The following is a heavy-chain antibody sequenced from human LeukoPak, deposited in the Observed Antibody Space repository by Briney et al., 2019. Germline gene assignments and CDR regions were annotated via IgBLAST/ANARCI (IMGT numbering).Heavy chain of an antibody. J-gene: IGHJ6*03. CDR1: GYSFTSYW. CDR3: ARRSRGDYGYYYMDV. CDR2: IYPGDSDT. V-gene: IGHV5-51*01. Sequence: GESLKISCKGSGYSFTSYWIGWVRQMPGKGLEWMGIIYPGDSDTRYNPSFQGQVTISADKSITTAYLQWSSLKASDTAIYYCARRSRGDYGYYYMDVWGKGTTVTVSS.